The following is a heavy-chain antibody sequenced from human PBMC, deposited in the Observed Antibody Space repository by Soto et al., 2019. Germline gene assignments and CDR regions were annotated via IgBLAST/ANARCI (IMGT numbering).Heavy chain of an antibody. Sequence: VASVKVSCKASGYTFTSYYMHWVRQAPGQGLEWMGIINPSGGSTSYAQKFQGRVTMTRDTSTSTVYMELSSLRSEDTAVYYCAAEGFRRVRGVRTGNCFDPWGQGTLVTVSS. CDR2: INPSGGST. D-gene: IGHD3-10*01. CDR3: AAEGFRRVRGVRTGNCFDP. CDR1: GYTFTSYY. J-gene: IGHJ5*02. V-gene: IGHV1-46*01.